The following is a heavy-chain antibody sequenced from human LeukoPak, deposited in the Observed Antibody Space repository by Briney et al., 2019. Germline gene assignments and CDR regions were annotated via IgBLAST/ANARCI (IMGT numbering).Heavy chain of an antibody. V-gene: IGHV4-34*01. Sequence: PSETLSLTCAVYGGSFSGYYWSWIRQPPGKGLEWIGEINHSGSTNYNPSLKSRVTISVDTSKNQFSLKLSSVTAADTAVYYCARDLRYYDSSGYYYFDYWGQGTLVTVSS. CDR2: INHSGST. D-gene: IGHD3-22*01. CDR1: GGSFSGYY. CDR3: ARDLRYYDSSGYYYFDY. J-gene: IGHJ4*02.